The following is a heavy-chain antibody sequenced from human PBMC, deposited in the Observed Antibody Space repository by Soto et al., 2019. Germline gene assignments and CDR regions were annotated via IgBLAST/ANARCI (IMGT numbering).Heavy chain of an antibody. J-gene: IGHJ5*02. CDR1: GFTFSDYY. CDR2: ISSSGSTI. Sequence: QVQLVESGGGLVKPGGSLRLSCAASGFTFSDYYMSWIRQAPGKWLEWVSYISSSGSTIYYAASVKGRFTISRDNATNSLYLQMNSLRAEDTAVYYCARPYPNMDWFDPWGQGTMVTVSS. V-gene: IGHV3-11*01. D-gene: IGHD2-21*01. CDR3: ARPYPNMDWFDP.